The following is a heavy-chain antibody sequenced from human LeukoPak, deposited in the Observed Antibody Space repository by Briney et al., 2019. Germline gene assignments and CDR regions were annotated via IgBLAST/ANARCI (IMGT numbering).Heavy chain of an antibody. D-gene: IGHD2-15*01. V-gene: IGHV1-2*02. CDR3: ARSAVEAATPAGY. CDR1: GYTFTGYY. J-gene: IGHJ4*02. Sequence: WASVKVPCKTSGYTFTGYYMHWVRQAPGQGLEWMGWINPSTGGTSCAQKFQGRVTMTRDTSITTAYMELSGLRSDDTAVYYCARSAVEAATPAGYWGQGTLVTVSS. CDR2: INPSTGGT.